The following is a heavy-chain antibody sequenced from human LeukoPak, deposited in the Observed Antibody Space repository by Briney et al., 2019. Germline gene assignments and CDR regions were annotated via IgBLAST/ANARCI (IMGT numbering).Heavy chain of an antibody. CDR1: GGSFSGYY. V-gene: IGHV4-34*01. D-gene: IGHD3-3*01. CDR2: INHSGST. CDR3: ARASSYDFWSGYHFYFDC. J-gene: IGHJ4*02. Sequence: SETLSLTCAVYGGSFSGYYWSWIRQPPGKGLEWIGEINHSGSTNCNPSLKSRVTISVDTSKNQFSLKLSSVTAADTAVYYCARASSYDFWSGYHFYFDCWGQGTLVTVSS.